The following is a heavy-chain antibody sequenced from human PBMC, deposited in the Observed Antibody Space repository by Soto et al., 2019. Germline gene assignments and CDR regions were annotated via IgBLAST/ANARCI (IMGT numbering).Heavy chain of an antibody. V-gene: IGHV1-18*01. Sequence: QAQLVQSGAELKKPGASVRVSCKASGYTFTTYGITWVRQAPGQGLEWMGWISTNDGNTNYAQKVQGRVTMTTDTSTSTAYMELRSLRSDDTAGYYCASGGGRGSYIYWGQGTQVTVSS. D-gene: IGHD1-26*01. CDR1: GYTFTTYG. J-gene: IGHJ4*02. CDR2: ISTNDGNT. CDR3: ASGGGRGSYIY.